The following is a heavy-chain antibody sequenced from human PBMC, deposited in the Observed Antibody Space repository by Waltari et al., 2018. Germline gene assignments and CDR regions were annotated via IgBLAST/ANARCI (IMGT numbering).Heavy chain of an antibody. CDR2: IKSKSDGETT. Sequence: EVQLVESGGGLVKPGGSLGLPCAASGFSYNNPWLSWDRQAPGKGMEWVGRIKSKSDGETTDYSAPVKGRFTISRDDSKTTLYLQMNSLKTEDTAVYFCTALKSWGQGALVIVSS. V-gene: IGHV3-15*01. CDR1: GFSYNNPW. CDR3: TALKS. J-gene: IGHJ5*02.